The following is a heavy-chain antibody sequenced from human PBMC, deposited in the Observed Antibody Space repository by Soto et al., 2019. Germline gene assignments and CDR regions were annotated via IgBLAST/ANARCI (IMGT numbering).Heavy chain of an antibody. CDR3: ARPMAGYCSGGSCPGSAFDI. CDR1: GGSFSGYY. J-gene: IGHJ3*02. V-gene: IGHV4-34*01. D-gene: IGHD2-15*01. Sequence: SATLSLTCAVYGGSFSGYYWSWIRQPPGKGLEGVGEINHSGSTNYNPSLKSRVTISVDTSKNQFSLKLSSVTAADTAVYYCARPMAGYCSGGSCPGSAFDIWGQGTMVTVSS. CDR2: INHSGST.